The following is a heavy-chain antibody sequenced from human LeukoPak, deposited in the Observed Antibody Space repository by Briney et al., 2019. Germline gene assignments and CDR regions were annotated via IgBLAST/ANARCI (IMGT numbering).Heavy chain of an antibody. D-gene: IGHD3-9*01. CDR2: IHHSGST. CDR3: ARAPEYDILTGYPYYFDY. CDR1: GYSISSGYY. Sequence: SETLSLTCTVSGYSISSGYYWGWIRQPPGKGLEWIGSIHHSGSTYYNPSLKSRVTISVDTSKNQFSLKLSSVTAADTAVYYCARAPEYDILTGYPYYFDYWGQRTLVTVSS. J-gene: IGHJ4*02. V-gene: IGHV4-38-2*02.